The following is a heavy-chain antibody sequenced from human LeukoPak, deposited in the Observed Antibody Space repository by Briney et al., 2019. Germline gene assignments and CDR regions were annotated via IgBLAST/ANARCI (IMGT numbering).Heavy chain of an antibody. CDR1: GFTFSSYA. J-gene: IGHJ4*02. CDR2: ISGSGGST. V-gene: IGHV3-23*01. CDR3: AKVWMDSSGYYFDY. D-gene: IGHD3-22*01. Sequence: GGSLRLSCAASGFTFSSYAMSWVRQALGKGLEWVSAISGSGGSTYYADSVEGWFTISRDNSKNTLYLQMNSLRAEDTAVYYCAKVWMDSSGYYFDYWGQGTLVTVSS.